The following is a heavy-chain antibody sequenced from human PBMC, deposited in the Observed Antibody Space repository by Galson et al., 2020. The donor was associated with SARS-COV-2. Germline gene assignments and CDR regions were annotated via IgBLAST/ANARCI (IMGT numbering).Heavy chain of an antibody. V-gene: IGHV3-11*01. CDR1: GFIFSDYY. Sequence: KIGGSLRLSCAASGFIFSDYYMSWIRQAPGKGLEWVSYISRSGGTIYYADSVKGRFTISRDNAKNSLYLQMNSLRAEDTAVYYCARCGSDYYLDALDIWGQGTMVTVSS. J-gene: IGHJ3*02. D-gene: IGHD3-22*01. CDR2: ISRSGGTI. CDR3: ARCGSDYYLDALDI.